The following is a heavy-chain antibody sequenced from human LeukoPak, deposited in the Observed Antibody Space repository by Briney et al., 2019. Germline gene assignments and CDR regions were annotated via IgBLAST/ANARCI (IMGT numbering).Heavy chain of an antibody. D-gene: IGHD6-19*01. Sequence: PGGSLRLSCAASGFTFSSYGMHWVRQAPGKGLEGVAVIWYDGSNKYYADSVKGRFTISRDNSKNTLYLQMNSLRAEDTAVYYCAKDVGSGWYPYFDYWGQGTLVTVSS. CDR3: AKDVGSGWYPYFDY. J-gene: IGHJ4*02. V-gene: IGHV3-30*02. CDR2: IWYDGSNK. CDR1: GFTFSSYG.